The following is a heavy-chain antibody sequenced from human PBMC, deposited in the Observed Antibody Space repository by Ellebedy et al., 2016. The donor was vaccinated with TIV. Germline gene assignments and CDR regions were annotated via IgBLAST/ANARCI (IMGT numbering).Heavy chain of an antibody. CDR2: IWHDGSKK. V-gene: IGHV3-33*01. D-gene: IGHD3-3*01. Sequence: GESLKISCAASGFTFSRNGMHWVRQAPGKGLEWVAVIWHDGSKKYYADSVKGRFTISRDNSKNTLNLQMNSLRAEDTAVYYCARDWSGYFDPWGQGTLVTVSS. CDR3: ARDWSGYFDP. CDR1: GFTFSRNG. J-gene: IGHJ5*02.